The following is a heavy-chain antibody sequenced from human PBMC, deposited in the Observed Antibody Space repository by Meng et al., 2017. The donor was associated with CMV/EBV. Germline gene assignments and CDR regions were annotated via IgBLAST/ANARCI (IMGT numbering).Heavy chain of an antibody. CDR1: GFTFSNAW. D-gene: IGHD3-22*01. CDR3: TTDLYYYDSSGYFVRSPMYYFDY. V-gene: IGHV3-15*01. CDR2: IKSKTDGGTT. Sequence: GGSLRLSCAASGFTFSNAWMSWVRQAPGKGLEWVGRIKSKTDGGTTDYAAPVKGRFTISRDDPKNTLYLQMNSLKTEDTAVYYCTTDLYYYDSSGYFVRSPMYYFDYWGQGTLVTVSS. J-gene: IGHJ4*02.